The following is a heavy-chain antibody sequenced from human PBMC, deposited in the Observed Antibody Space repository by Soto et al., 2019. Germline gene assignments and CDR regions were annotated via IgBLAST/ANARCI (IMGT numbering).Heavy chain of an antibody. J-gene: IGHJ4*02. V-gene: IGHV3-48*02. Sequence: EVQLVESGGGLVQPGGSLRLSCAASGFTFSTYSMNWVRQAPGKGLEWVSYISSSSSTIYYADSVKGRFTISRDNAKNSLALQLNSLTDADTAVYYFARRLYVSSGYYPPFGYWGQGTLVTVSS. CDR2: ISSSSSTI. CDR1: GFTFSTYS. CDR3: ARRLYVSSGYYPPFGY. D-gene: IGHD3-22*01.